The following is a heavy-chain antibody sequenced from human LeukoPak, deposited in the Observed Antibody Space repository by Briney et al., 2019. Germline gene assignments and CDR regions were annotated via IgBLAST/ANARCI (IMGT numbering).Heavy chain of an antibody. Sequence: ASVKVSCTASGYTFTGNHMHWVRQAPGQGLEWMGWINPNSGGTNYAQKFQGRVTMTRDTSIGTAYMELSRLRSDDTAVYYCARPTVTTGLHYWGPGTRVTVSS. CDR3: ARPTVTTGLHY. CDR1: GYTFTGNH. J-gene: IGHJ4*02. D-gene: IGHD4-11*01. CDR2: INPNSGGT. V-gene: IGHV1-2*02.